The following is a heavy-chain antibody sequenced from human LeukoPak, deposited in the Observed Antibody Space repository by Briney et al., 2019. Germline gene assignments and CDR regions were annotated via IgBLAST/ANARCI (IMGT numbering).Heavy chain of an antibody. CDR2: IYTSGST. CDR1: GGSFSSGSYY. D-gene: IGHD3-3*01. V-gene: IGHV4-61*02. Sequence: SQTLSLTCTVSGGSFSSGSYYWSWIRQPAGKGLEWIGRIYTSGSTNYNPYLKSRVTIAVDTSKNQFSLKRSSVTAADTAVYYCAREEYYDFWSGYQNWFDPWGQGTLVTVSS. CDR3: AREEYYDFWSGYQNWFDP. J-gene: IGHJ5*02.